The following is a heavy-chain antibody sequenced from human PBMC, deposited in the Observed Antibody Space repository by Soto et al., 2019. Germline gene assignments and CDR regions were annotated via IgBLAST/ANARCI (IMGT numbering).Heavy chain of an antibody. CDR2: IYHSGST. CDR3: ARRSYGDNERWWFDP. V-gene: IGHV4-30-2*01. Sequence: SETLSLTCAVSGGSISGGGYSWSWIRQPPGKGLEWIGYIYHSGSTYYNPSLKSRVTISVDRSKNQFSLKLSSVTAADTAVYYCARRSYGDNERWWFDPWGQGSLVTVSS. D-gene: IGHD4-17*01. J-gene: IGHJ5*02. CDR1: GGSISGGGYS.